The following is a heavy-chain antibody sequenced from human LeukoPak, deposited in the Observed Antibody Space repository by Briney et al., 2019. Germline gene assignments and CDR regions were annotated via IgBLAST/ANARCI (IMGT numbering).Heavy chain of an antibody. CDR2: IYHSGST. D-gene: IGHD5-12*01. J-gene: IGHJ4*02. CDR3: ARNGYSGSDAL. Sequence: ASETLSLTCTVSGGSISTYYWTWIRQPPGKGLEWIGYIYHSGSTNYNPSLKSRVTISVDTSQNQFSLKLSSVTAADTAVYYCARNGYSGSDALWGQGTLVTVSS. V-gene: IGHV4-59*01. CDR1: GGSISTYY.